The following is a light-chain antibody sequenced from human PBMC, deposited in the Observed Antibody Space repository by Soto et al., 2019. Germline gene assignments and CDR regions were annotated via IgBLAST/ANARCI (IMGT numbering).Light chain of an antibody. CDR2: GVT. Sequence: QSALTQPASVSGAPGQPITISCTGVNSDVGSYDLVSWYQQHPDKAPQLLIYGVTKRPSGVSNRFSGSKSGNTASLTISGLQTEDEADYYCCSYAGRSHYVFGTGTKVTVL. CDR3: CSYAGRSHYV. V-gene: IGLV2-23*02. J-gene: IGLJ1*01. CDR1: NSDVGSYDL.